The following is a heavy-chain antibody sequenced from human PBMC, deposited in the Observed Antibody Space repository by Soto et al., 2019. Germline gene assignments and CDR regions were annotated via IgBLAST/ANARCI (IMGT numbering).Heavy chain of an antibody. J-gene: IGHJ4*02. D-gene: IGHD3-9*01. V-gene: IGHV3-21*01. CDR2: ISSSSSYI. Sequence: GGSLRLSCAASGFTFSSYSMNWVRQAPGKGLEWVSSISSSSSYIYYADSVKGRFTISRDNAKNSLYLQMNSLRAEDTAVYYCARDFDILTEVSGWGQGTLVTVSS. CDR1: GFTFSSYS. CDR3: ARDFDILTEVSG.